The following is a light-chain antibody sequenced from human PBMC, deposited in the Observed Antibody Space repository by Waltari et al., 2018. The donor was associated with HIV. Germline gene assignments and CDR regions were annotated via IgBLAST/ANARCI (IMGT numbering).Light chain of an antibody. V-gene: IGKV3-20*01. CDR3: HQYGGTPRT. J-gene: IGKJ2*01. CDR2: DAS. CDR1: QSVPSSH. Sequence: ELVLTQSPGTLSLSPGERATHSCRASQSVPSSHLAWYQQRPGQAPWLLISDASKRATGIPDRFSGSGSGTDFTLTVSRLEPEDFAVYYCHQYGGTPRTFGQGTKLEIK.